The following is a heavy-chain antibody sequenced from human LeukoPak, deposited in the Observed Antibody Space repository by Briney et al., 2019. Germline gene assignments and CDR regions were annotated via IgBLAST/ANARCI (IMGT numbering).Heavy chain of an antibody. CDR1: GFTFSSYS. CDR3: AGGGDY. Sequence: GGSLRLPCAASGFTFSSYSMNWVRQAPGKGLEWVSYISDSSSTIYYADSVKGRFTISRDNAKNLLFLQMNSLRAEDTAVYYCAGGGDYWGQGTLVTVSS. D-gene: IGHD3-10*01. J-gene: IGHJ4*02. V-gene: IGHV3-48*04. CDR2: ISDSSSTI.